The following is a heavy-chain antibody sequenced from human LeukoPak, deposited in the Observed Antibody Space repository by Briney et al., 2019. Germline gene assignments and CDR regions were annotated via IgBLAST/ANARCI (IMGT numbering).Heavy chain of an antibody. CDR1: GFTFSSYG. CDR2: ISYDGSNK. J-gene: IGHJ4*02. D-gene: IGHD3-10*01. Sequence: PGGSLRLSCAASGFTFSSYGMHWVRQAPGKGLEWVAVISYDGSNKYYADSVKGRFTISRDNSKNTLYLQMNSLRAEDTAVYYCAKGALLWFGELLEPVPFDYWGQGTLVTVSS. CDR3: AKGALLWFGELLEPVPFDY. V-gene: IGHV3-30*18.